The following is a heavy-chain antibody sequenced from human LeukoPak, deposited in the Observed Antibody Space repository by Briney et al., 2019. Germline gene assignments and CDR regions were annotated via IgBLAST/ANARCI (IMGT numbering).Heavy chain of an antibody. CDR2: IKPDGSEK. Sequence: PGGSLRLSCAASGFTFSDYWMTWVRQAPGKGLEWVANIKPDGSEKYYVDSVKGRFTISRDNAKNSLYLQMNSLRAEDTAVYYCAREAHYYDSSGYSVLGYWGQGTLVTVSS. CDR1: GFTFSDYW. CDR3: AREAHYYDSSGYSVLGY. J-gene: IGHJ4*02. V-gene: IGHV3-7*01. D-gene: IGHD3-22*01.